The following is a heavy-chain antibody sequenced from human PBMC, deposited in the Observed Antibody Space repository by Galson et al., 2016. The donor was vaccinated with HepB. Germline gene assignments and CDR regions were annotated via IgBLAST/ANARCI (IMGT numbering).Heavy chain of an antibody. CDR1: GYTFTNYY. D-gene: IGHD1-7*01. J-gene: IGHJ6*02. Sequence: SVKVSCKASGYTFTNYYMHWVRQAPGQGLQWMGWINPNSGDTNYAQKFQGRVTMTRDTSIRTAYMELSRLRSDDTAVYYCAREVSTNWNYKYYYHVDVWGQGTTVTVSS. CDR2: INPNSGDT. CDR3: AREVSTNWNYKYYYHVDV. V-gene: IGHV1-2*02.